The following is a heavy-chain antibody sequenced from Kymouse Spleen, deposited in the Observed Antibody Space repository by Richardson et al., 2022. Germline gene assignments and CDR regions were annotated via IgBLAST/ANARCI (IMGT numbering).Heavy chain of an antibody. CDR2: IYYSGST. Sequence: QLQLQESGPGLVKPSETLSLTCTVSGGSISSSSYYWGWIRQPPGKGLEWIGSIYYSGSTYYNPSLKSRVTISVDTSKNQFSLKLSSVTAADTAVYYCARQGYSSGWYVPFDYWGQGTLVTVSS. D-gene: IGHD6-19*01. V-gene: IGHV4-39*01. J-gene: IGHJ4*02. CDR3: ARQGYSSGWYVPFDY. CDR1: GGSISSSSYY.